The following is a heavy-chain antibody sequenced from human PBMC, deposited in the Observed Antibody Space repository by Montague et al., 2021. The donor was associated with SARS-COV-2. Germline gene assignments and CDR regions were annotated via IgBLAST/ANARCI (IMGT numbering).Heavy chain of an antibody. CDR1: GGSFSDYY. CDR3: ARGRQHFNMIVVVMTGGEYYFGY. V-gene: IGHV4-34*01. CDR2: IYHRGTS. D-gene: IGHD3-22*01. J-gene: IGHJ4*01. Sequence: SETLSLTCAVYGGSFSDYYWSWIRQPPGKGLEWIGEIYHRGTSNYNPSLKSRVSISVDTSKNQFSLYLGSVTAADTAVYYCARGRQHFNMIVVVMTGGEYYFGYW.